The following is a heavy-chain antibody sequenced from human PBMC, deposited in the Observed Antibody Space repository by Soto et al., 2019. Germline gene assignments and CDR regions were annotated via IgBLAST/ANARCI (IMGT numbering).Heavy chain of an antibody. J-gene: IGHJ4*02. CDR3: ARGYYDSSGYYLDD. Sequence: SGPTLVNPTQTLTLTCTFSRFSLSTTGVGVGWIRQPPGKALEWLALIYWDDDKRYSPSLKSRLTITKDTSKNQVVLTMTNMDPVDTATYFCARGYYDSSGYYLDDWGQGTQVTVSS. CDR1: RFSLSTTGVG. CDR2: IYWDDDK. D-gene: IGHD3-22*01. V-gene: IGHV2-5*02.